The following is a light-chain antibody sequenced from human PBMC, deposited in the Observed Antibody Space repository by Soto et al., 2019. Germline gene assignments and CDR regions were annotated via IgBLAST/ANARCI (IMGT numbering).Light chain of an antibody. Sequence: QAVVTQEPSLTVSPGGTVTLTCGSSTGAVTSGHYPHWFQQKPGHAPRTLIYDTNNKHSWTPARFSGSLLGGKAALTLSGAHPEDEAEYYCLLSYNGARVFGGGTKVTVL. V-gene: IGLV7-46*01. CDR1: TGAVTSGHY. J-gene: IGLJ3*02. CDR3: LLSYNGARV. CDR2: DTN.